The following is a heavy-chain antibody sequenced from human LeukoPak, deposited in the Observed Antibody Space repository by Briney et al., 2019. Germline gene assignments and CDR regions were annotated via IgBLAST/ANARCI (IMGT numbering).Heavy chain of an antibody. J-gene: IGHJ4*02. Sequence: GGCLRLSCAASGFTFSSYSMNWVRQAPGKGLEWVSSISSSSTYIYYADSVKGRFTISRDNAKNSLYLQMNSLRAEDTAVYYCAREDRSGAIDYWGQGTLVTPSA. V-gene: IGHV3-21*01. CDR1: GFTFSSYS. CDR2: ISSSSTYI. CDR3: AREDRSGAIDY. D-gene: IGHD1-26*01.